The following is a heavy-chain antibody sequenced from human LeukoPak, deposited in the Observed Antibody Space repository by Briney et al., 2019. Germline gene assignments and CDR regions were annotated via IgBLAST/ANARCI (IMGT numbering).Heavy chain of an antibody. Sequence: ASVKVSCKASGGTFSSYAISWVRQAPGQGLEWMGWISGYNGIPNYAQKFQGGVTITADESTSTAYMELSSLRFEDTAVYYCARDSEHYYGLGNYYKYYYYMDVWGKGTTVTIPS. CDR3: ARDSEHYYGLGNYYKYYYYMDV. V-gene: IGHV1-69*10. D-gene: IGHD3-10*01. CDR1: GGTFSSYA. CDR2: ISGYNGIP. J-gene: IGHJ6*03.